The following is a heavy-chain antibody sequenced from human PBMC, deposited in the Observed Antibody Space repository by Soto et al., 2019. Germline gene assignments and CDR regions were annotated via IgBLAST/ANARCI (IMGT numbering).Heavy chain of an antibody. CDR2: ISYDGSNK. V-gene: IGHV3-30-3*01. CDR3: ARDEHSYGSGLGGH. CDR1: GFTFSSYA. D-gene: IGHD5-18*01. Sequence: GGSLRLSCAASGFTFSSYAMHWVRQAPGKGLEWVAVISYDGSNKYYADSVKGRFTISRDNSKNTLYLQMNSLRAEDTAVYYCARDEHSYGSGLGGHWGQGTLVTVSS. J-gene: IGHJ4*02.